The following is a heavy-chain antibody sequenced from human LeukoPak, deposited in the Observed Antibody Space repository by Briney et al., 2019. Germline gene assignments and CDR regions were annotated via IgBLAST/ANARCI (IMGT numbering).Heavy chain of an antibody. CDR2: IIPILGIA. CDR1: GGTFSSYA. J-gene: IGHJ4*02. CDR3: ARGLGGCSSTSCSRGPFDY. Sequence: ASVKVSCKASGGTFSSYAISWVRQAPGQGLEWMGRIIPILGIANYAQKFQGRVTITADKSTSTAYMEPSSLRSEDTAVYYCARGLGGCSSTSCSRGPFDYWGQGTLVTVSS. D-gene: IGHD2-2*01. V-gene: IGHV1-69*04.